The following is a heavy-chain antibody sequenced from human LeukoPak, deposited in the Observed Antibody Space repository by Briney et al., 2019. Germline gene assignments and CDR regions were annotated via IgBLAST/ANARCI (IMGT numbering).Heavy chain of an antibody. CDR3: ARGRELSTFDY. CDR1: GASFSGSY. CDR2: INHSGST. V-gene: IGHV4-34*01. Sequence: SESLSLTCAVYGASFSGSYWSWIRQPPGKGLEWIGEINHSGSTNYNPSLKSRVTISVDTSKNQFSLKLSSVTAADTAVYYCARGRELSTFDYWGQGTLVTVSS. J-gene: IGHJ4*02. D-gene: IGHD1-7*01.